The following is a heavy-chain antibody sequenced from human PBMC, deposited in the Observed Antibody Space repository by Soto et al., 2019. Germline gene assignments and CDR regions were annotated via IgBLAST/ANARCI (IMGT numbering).Heavy chain of an antibody. J-gene: IGHJ4*02. CDR1: GYTFTSYG. CDR3: ARDPRGTYYEYYDILTGYYFGTDYFDY. CDR2: ISAYSGNT. V-gene: IGHV1-18*01. Sequence: QVQLVQSGAEVKKPGASVKVSCKASGYTFTSYGISWVRQAPGQGLEWMGWISAYSGNTNYAQKLQGRVTMTTDTSTSKAYMELGSLRSDDTAGYFCARDPRGTYYEYYDILTGYYFGTDYFDYWGQGTLVTVSS. D-gene: IGHD3-9*01.